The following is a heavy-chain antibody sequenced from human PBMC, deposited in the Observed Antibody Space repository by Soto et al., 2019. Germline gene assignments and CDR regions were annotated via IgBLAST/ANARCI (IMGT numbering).Heavy chain of an antibody. J-gene: IGHJ4*02. CDR1: GFTFSDYH. CDR3: ARDSVYYGDYELNYFDY. D-gene: IGHD4-17*01. V-gene: IGHV3-11*05. Sequence: QVQLVESGGGLVKPGGSLRLSCAASGFTFSDYHMSWIRQAPGKGLEWVSYITSSSTYTNYADSVKGRFTISRDNAKNSLYLQMNSLRAEDTAVYYCARDSVYYGDYELNYFDYWGQGTLVTVSS. CDR2: ITSSSTYT.